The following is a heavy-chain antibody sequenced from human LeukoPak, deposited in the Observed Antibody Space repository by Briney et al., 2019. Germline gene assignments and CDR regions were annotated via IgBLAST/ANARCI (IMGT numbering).Heavy chain of an antibody. V-gene: IGHV3-74*01. CDR1: GFTFSSYW. Sequence: GGSLRLSCAASGFTFSSYWMHWIRQAPGQGLVWVSRINSDGSSINYADSVKGRFTISRDISTDTLWLQMDSLRTEDTAVYYCAKGPLRGTAAAIDYWGQGTLVTVSS. J-gene: IGHJ4*02. CDR3: AKGPLRGTAAAIDY. D-gene: IGHD2-2*01. CDR2: INSDGSSI.